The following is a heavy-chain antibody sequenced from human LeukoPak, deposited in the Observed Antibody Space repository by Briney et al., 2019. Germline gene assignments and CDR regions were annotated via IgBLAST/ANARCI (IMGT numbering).Heavy chain of an antibody. CDR3: ARHLYSYGFSFDY. J-gene: IGHJ4*02. CDR2: IYYSGST. CDR1: GGSISSYY. V-gene: IGHV4-59*08. D-gene: IGHD5-18*01. Sequence: SETLSLTCTVSGGSISSYYWSWIRQPPGKGLEWIGYIYYSGSTNYNPSLKSRVTISVDTSKNQFSLKLSSVTAADTAVYYCARHLYSYGFSFDYWGQGTLVTVSS.